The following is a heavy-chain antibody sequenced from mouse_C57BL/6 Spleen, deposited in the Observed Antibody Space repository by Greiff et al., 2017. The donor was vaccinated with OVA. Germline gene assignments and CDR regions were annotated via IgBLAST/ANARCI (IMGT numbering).Heavy chain of an antibody. D-gene: IGHD1-1*01. CDR2: IDPSDSYT. J-gene: IGHJ2*01. V-gene: IGHV1-69*01. Sequence: VQLQQPGAELVMPGASVKLSCKASGYTFTSYWMHWVKQRPGQGLEWIGEIDPSDSYTNYNQKFKGKSTLTVDKSSSTAYMQLSSLTSEDSAVYYCARGGDYYGSSYDWGQGTTLTVSS. CDR3: ARGGDYYGSSYD. CDR1: GYTFTSYW.